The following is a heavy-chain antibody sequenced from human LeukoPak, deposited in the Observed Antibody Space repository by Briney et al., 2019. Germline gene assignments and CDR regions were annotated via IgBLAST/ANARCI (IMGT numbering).Heavy chain of an antibody. CDR2: INPNSGGT. CDR3: ARDYDSSGYIRFDH. Sequence: GASVKVSCKASGYTFTCYYMHWVRQAPGQGLEWMGWINPNSGGTNYAQKFQGRVTMTRDTSISTAYMELSRLRSDDTAVYYCARDYDSSGYIRFDHWGQGTLVTVSS. V-gene: IGHV1-2*02. CDR1: GYTFTCYY. D-gene: IGHD3-22*01. J-gene: IGHJ5*02.